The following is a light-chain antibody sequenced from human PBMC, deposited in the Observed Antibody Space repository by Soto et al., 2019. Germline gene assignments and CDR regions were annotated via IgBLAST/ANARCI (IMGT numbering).Light chain of an antibody. CDR1: QSVSTSQ. Sequence: EIVLTQSPGTLSLSPWERATLSCRASQSVSTSQLAWYQQKPGQAPRLLIFGASSRATGIPDRFRGSGSGTDYTLTISSLEAEDFAVYYCQHRDNWSYIFGQGTKVDIK. V-gene: IGKV3D-20*02. CDR3: QHRDNWSYI. CDR2: GAS. J-gene: IGKJ2*01.